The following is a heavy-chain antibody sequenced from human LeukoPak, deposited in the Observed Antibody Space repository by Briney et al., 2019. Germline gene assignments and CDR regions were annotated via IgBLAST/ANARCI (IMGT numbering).Heavy chain of an antibody. Sequence: KPSETLSFTCTVSAGSISSTDYYWGWIGQPPGKGREWTERIDYSGSTYSSPTLNSRRTMSVHTAHNHFSLNLNHVTATDTAVYHCARHAHNWNSFCGYWGEGIRVSVSS. CDR1: AGSISSTDYY. D-gene: IGHD1-7*01. CDR2: IDYSGST. J-gene: IGHJ4*02. V-gene: IGHV4-39*01. CDR3: ARHAHNWNSFCGY.